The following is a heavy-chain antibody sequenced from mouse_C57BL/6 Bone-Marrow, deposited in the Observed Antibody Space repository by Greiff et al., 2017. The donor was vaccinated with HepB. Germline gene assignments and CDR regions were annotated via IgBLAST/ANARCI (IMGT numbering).Heavy chain of an antibody. V-gene: IGHV10-1*01. CDR1: GFSFNTYA. CDR3: VRSDGSTPDYFDY. CDR2: IRSKSNNYAT. Sequence: EVMLVESGGGLVQPKGSLKLSCAASGFSFNTYAMNWVRQAPGKGLEWVARIRSKSNNYATYYADSVKDRFTISRDDSESMLYLQMNNLKTEDTAMYYCVRSDGSTPDYFDYWGQGTTLTVSS. D-gene: IGHD2-3*01. J-gene: IGHJ2*01.